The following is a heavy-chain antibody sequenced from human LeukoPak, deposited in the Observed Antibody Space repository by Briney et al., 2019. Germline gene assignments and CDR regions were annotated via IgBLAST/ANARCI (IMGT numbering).Heavy chain of an antibody. CDR1: GFSFTTYW. J-gene: IGHJ4*02. Sequence: GESLKISCKGSGFSFTTYWIVWVRQMPGKGLEWMGIIYSDDSDTRYSPSFQGQVTISADKSISTAYLQCSSLKASDTAMYYCAGLYYSASCYPDYWGQGTLVTVSS. D-gene: IGHD4/OR15-4a*01. V-gene: IGHV5-51*01. CDR2: IYSDDSDT. CDR3: AGLYYSASCYPDY.